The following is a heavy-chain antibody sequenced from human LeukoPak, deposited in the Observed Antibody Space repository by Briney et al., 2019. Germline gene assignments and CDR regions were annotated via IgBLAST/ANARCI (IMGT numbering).Heavy chain of an antibody. Sequence: SETLSLTCTVTGGSISGYHWNWIRQSPGKGLEWIANIYYTGNADYNPSLKSRVTISVGTSKNEISLILSSVTAADTAVYYCARKTYCSGGRCYGENWFDPWGQGTLVTVSS. J-gene: IGHJ5*02. CDR1: GGSISGYH. CDR2: IYYTGNA. V-gene: IGHV4-59*08. D-gene: IGHD2-15*01. CDR3: ARKTYCSGGRCYGENWFDP.